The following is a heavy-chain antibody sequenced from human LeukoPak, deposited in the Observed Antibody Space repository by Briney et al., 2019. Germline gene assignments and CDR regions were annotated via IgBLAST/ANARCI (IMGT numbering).Heavy chain of an antibody. CDR2: INPTGGST. D-gene: IGHD2-21*02. CDR3: ARGHYHKIHSVMVTAPDY. V-gene: IGHV1-46*01. J-gene: IGHJ4*02. Sequence: ASVKVSCKASGDTFTSYYMHWVRQAPGEGLEWMGIINPTGGSTSYAQRFQGRVTMTRDTSTSPLYMELSSLRSEDTAVYYCARGHYHKIHSVMVTAPDYWGQGTLVIVSS. CDR1: GDTFTSYY.